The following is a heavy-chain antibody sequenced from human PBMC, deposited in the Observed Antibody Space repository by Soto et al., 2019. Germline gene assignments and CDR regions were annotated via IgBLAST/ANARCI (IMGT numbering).Heavy chain of an antibody. CDR2: IYHSGST. CDR1: GYSISSGYY. CDR3: ARDPITGTTGPGWFDP. J-gene: IGHJ5*02. Sequence: PSETLSLTCAVSGYSISSGYYWGWIRQPPGKGLEWIGSIYHSGSTYYNPSLKSRVTISVDTSKNQFSLKLSSVTAADTAVHYCARDPITGTTGPGWFDPWGQGTLVTVSS. V-gene: IGHV4-38-2*02. D-gene: IGHD1-7*01.